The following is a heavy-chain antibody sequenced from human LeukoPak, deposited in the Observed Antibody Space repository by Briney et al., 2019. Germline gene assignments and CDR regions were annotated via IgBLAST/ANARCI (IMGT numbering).Heavy chain of an antibody. CDR1: GYRFTSYW. V-gene: IGHV5-51*01. D-gene: IGHD6-25*01. Sequence: GESLKISCKGSGYRFTSYWIGWVRQIPGKGLEWMAIIYPADSDIRYSPSFQGQVTISADKSISTAYLQWSSLKASDTAMYYCARSLTAAAGDYWGQGTLVTGSS. CDR2: IYPADSDI. J-gene: IGHJ4*02. CDR3: ARSLTAAAGDY.